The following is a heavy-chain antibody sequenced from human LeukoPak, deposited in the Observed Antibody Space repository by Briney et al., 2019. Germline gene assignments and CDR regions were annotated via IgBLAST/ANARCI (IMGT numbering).Heavy chain of an antibody. V-gene: IGHV3-23*01. J-gene: IGHJ4*02. CDR1: GFTFSTYA. CDR2: IRGSGGGT. CDR3: AKDLGRYRNNYFDY. D-gene: IGHD1-26*01. Sequence: GGSLRLSCAASGFTFSTYAMRWVRQAPEKGLEWVATIRGSGGGTYYADSVKGRFTISRDDSKNTLYLQMNSLRAEDTAVYYCAKDLGRYRNNYFDYWGQGTLVTVSS.